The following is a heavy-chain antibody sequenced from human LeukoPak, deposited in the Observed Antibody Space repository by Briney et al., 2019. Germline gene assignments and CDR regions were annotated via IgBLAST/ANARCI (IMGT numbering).Heavy chain of an antibody. CDR3: TTVWNCGGDCSDAFDI. J-gene: IGHJ3*02. Sequence: NPGGSLRLSCAASGFSFRNAWMSWVRQAPGKGLEWVGRIKSKTDGGTTDYAAPVEGRFTISRDDSKNTLYLQMNSLKTEDTAVYYCTTVWNCGGDCSDAFDIWGQGTMVTVSS. CDR1: GFSFRNAW. V-gene: IGHV3-15*01. CDR2: IKSKTDGGTT. D-gene: IGHD2-21*02.